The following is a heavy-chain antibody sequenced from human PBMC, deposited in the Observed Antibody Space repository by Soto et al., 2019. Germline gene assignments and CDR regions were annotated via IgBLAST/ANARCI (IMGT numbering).Heavy chain of an antibody. CDR1: GYTFTSYD. CDR2: MNPNSGNT. V-gene: IGHV1-8*01. D-gene: IGHD5-12*01. CDR3: ARGPRVATIYPYGMDV. Sequence: ASVKVSCKASGYTFTSYDINWVRQATGQGLEWMGWMNPNSGNTGYAQKFQGRVTMTRNTSISTAYMELSSLRSEDTAVYYCARGPRVATIYPYGMDVWGQGTTVTVSS. J-gene: IGHJ6*02.